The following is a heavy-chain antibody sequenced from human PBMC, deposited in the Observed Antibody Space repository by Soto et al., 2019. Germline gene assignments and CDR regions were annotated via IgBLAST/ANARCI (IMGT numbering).Heavy chain of an antibody. V-gene: IGHV4-59*01. Sequence: SETLSLTCTVSGGSISSYYWSWIRQPPGKGLEWIGYIYYSGSTNYNPSLKSRVTISVDTSKNQFSLKLSSVTAADTAVYYCARVTRDCTNGVCYLVFDYWGQGTLVTVS. D-gene: IGHD2-8*01. CDR3: ARVTRDCTNGVCYLVFDY. J-gene: IGHJ4*02. CDR2: IYYSGST. CDR1: GGSISSYY.